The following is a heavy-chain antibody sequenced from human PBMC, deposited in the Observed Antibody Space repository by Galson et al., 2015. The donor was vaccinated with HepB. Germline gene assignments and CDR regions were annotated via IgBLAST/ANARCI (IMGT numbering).Heavy chain of an antibody. J-gene: IGHJ4*02. V-gene: IGHV3-73*01. D-gene: IGHD2-2*01. Sequence: SLRLSCAASGFTFSGSAMHWVRQASGKGLEWVGRIRSKANSYATAYAASVKGRFTISRDDSKNTAYLQMNSPKTEDTAVYYCTRLIDYCSSTSCYGPDYWGQGTLVTVSS. CDR1: GFTFSGSA. CDR3: TRLIDYCSSTSCYGPDY. CDR2: IRSKANSYAT.